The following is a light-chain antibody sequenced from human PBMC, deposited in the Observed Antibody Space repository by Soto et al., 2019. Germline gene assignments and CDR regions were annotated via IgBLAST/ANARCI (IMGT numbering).Light chain of an antibody. Sequence: DIQMTQSPSSLSASVGDRVTITCQASQDISNYLNWYQQKPGKAPKLLINDASNLETGVPSRFSGSGSGTDFTFTISSLQPEDIATYYCQQYDNRPPITFGQGTRLEIK. CDR1: QDISNY. CDR2: DAS. V-gene: IGKV1-33*01. CDR3: QQYDNRPPIT. J-gene: IGKJ5*01.